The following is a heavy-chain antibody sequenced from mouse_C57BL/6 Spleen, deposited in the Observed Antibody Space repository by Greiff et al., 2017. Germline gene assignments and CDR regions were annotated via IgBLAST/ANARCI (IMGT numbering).Heavy chain of an antibody. CDR2: ISDGGSYT. J-gene: IGHJ2*01. CDR3: ARDRRGDD. V-gene: IGHV5-4*01. CDR1: GFTFSSYA. Sequence: EVQRVESGGGLVKPGGSLKLSCAASGFTFSSYAMSWVRQTPEKRLEWVATISDGGSYTYYPDNVKGRFTISRDNAKNNLYLQMSHLKSEDTAMYYCARDRRGDDWGQGTTLTVSS.